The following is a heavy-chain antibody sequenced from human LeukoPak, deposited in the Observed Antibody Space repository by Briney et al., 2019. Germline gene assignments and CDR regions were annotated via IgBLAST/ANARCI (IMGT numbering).Heavy chain of an antibody. CDR3: ARDMVRRELHSYFDY. CDR1: GGSISSSSYY. Sequence: PSETLSLTCTVSGGSISSSSYYWGWIRQPPGKGLEWIGSIYYSGSTYYNPSLKSRVTISVDTSKNQFSLKLSSVTAADAAVYYCARDMVRRELHSYFDYWGQGTLVTVSS. V-gene: IGHV4-39*07. D-gene: IGHD1-26*01. CDR2: IYYSGST. J-gene: IGHJ4*02.